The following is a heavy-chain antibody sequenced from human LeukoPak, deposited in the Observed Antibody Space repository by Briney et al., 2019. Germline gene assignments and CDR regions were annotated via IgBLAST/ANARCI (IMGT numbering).Heavy chain of an antibody. D-gene: IGHD3-16*01. V-gene: IGHV4-34*01. J-gene: IGHJ3*02. Sequence: SETLSLTCAVYGGSFSGYYWSWIRQPPGKELEWIGEINHSGSTNYNPSLKSRVTISVDTSKNQFSLKLSSVTAADTAVYYCARGPWGSYDAFDIWGQGTMVTVSS. CDR3: ARGPWGSYDAFDI. CDR2: INHSGST. CDR1: GGSFSGYY.